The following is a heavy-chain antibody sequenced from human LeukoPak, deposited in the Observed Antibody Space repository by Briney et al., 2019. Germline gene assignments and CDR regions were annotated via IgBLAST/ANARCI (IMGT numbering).Heavy chain of an antibody. CDR3: AKGLGYSYGFDY. J-gene: IGHJ4*02. CDR2: IQNDGSNK. V-gene: IGHV3-30*02. Sequence: GGSLRLSCAASGFTFSSYGIHWVRQAPGKGLEWVAFIQNDGSNKFYADSVKGRFTISRDNSKNTLYLQMNSLRAEDTAVYYCAKGLGYSYGFDYWGQGTLVTVSS. D-gene: IGHD5-18*01. CDR1: GFTFSSYG.